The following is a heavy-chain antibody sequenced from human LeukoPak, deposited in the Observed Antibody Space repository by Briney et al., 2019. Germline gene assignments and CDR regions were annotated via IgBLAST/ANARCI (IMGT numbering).Heavy chain of an antibody. V-gene: IGHV3-11*06. J-gene: IGHJ6*02. Sequence: PGGSLRLSCAASGFTFSDYYMSWIRQAPGKGLEWVSHISGSSTYTNYADSVKGRFTISRDNAKNSLYLQMNSLRAEDTAVYYRARDLIAARKYYYYGMDVWGQGTTVTVSS. CDR1: GFTFSDYY. D-gene: IGHD6-6*01. CDR2: ISGSSTYT. CDR3: ARDLIAARKYYYYGMDV.